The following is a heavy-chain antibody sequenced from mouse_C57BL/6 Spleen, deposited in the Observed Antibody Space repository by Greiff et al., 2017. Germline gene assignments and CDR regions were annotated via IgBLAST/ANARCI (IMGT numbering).Heavy chain of an antibody. V-gene: IGHV1-72*01. CDR2: IAPNSGGT. Sequence: QVQLQQPGAELVKPGASVKLSCKASGYTFTSYWMHWVKQRPGRGLEWIGRIAPNSGGTKYNEKFKSKATLTVDKPSSTAYMQLSSLTSEDSAVYYCARWPPHWAHFDYWGQGTTLTVSS. CDR1: GYTFTSYW. CDR3: ARWPPHWAHFDY. J-gene: IGHJ2*01. D-gene: IGHD4-1*01.